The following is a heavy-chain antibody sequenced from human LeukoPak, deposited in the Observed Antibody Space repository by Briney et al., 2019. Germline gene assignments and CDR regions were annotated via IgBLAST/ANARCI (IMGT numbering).Heavy chain of an antibody. CDR1: GVSFSGYY. CDR2: INHSGST. CDR3: AREDISGRVTTILPY. J-gene: IGHJ4*02. Sequence: SETLSLTCAVYGVSFSGYYWSWIRQRPGKGLEWIGEINHSGSTNYNPSLKSRVTISVDTSKNQFSLKLSSVTAADTAVYYCAREDISGRVTTILPYWGQGTLVTVSP. V-gene: IGHV4-34*01. D-gene: IGHD5-12*01.